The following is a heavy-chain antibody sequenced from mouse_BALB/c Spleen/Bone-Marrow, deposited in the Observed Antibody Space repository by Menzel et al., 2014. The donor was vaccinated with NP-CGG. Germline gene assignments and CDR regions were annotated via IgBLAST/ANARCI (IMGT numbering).Heavy chain of an antibody. D-gene: IGHD2-1*01. J-gene: IGHJ2*01. CDR2: IHPGDGDT. CDR3: ARVYYGNLDY. Sequence: VQLQQSGAELVRPGSSVKISCKASGYTFSNFWMNWVKQRPGQGLEWIGQIHPGDGDTNNNGKFKGKATLTIDKSSSTACMQLSGLSSEDSAVYFCARVYYGNLDYWGQGTTLTVSS. V-gene: IGHV1-80*01. CDR1: GYTFSNFW.